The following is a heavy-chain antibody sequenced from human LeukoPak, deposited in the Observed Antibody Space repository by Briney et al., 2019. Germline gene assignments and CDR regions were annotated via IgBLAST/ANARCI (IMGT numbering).Heavy chain of an antibody. D-gene: IGHD3-22*01. CDR2: ISGSGGST. J-gene: IGHJ4*02. V-gene: IGHV3-23*01. CDR1: GFTFSSYA. Sequence: QAGGSLRLSCAASGFTFSSYAISWVRQAPAKGLLWVSAISGSGGSTYYADSVKGRVTISRDNSKNTLYLQMNSLRAEDTAVYYCAKEQAYYYDSSGYYPQKYYFDYWGQGTLVTVSS. CDR3: AKEQAYYYDSSGYYPQKYYFDY.